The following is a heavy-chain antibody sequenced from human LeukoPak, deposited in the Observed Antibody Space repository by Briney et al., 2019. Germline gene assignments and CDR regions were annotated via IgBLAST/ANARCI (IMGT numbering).Heavy chain of an antibody. CDR2: ISWDGGST. CDR3: EKDMGDSRGWYVVFDI. CDR1: GFTFDDYT. Sequence: GGSLRLSCAASGFTFDDYTMHWVRQAPGKGLEWVSLISWDGGSTYYADSVKGRFTISRDNSKNSLYLQMNSLRTEDTALYYCEKDMGDSRGWYVVFDIWGKGKMVTVS. V-gene: IGHV3-43*01. D-gene: IGHD6-19*01. J-gene: IGHJ3*02.